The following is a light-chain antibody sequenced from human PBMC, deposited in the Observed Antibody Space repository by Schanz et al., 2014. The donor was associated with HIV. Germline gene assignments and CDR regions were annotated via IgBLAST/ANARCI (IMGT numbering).Light chain of an antibody. CDR1: QSVSTF. Sequence: EIVMTQSPATLSLSPGERATLSCRASQSVSTFIAWYQQKPGQPPRLLIYDVSNRATGIPARFSGSGSGTDFTLTISSLEPEDFAVYYCQQRSNWPRITFGQGTRLEIK. V-gene: IGKV3-11*01. CDR2: DVS. CDR3: QQRSNWPRIT. J-gene: IGKJ5*01.